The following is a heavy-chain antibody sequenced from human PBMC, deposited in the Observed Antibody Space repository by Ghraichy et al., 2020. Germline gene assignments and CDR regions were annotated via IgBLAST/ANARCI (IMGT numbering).Heavy chain of an antibody. CDR2: INSDGFST. D-gene: IGHD2-15*01. CDR3: ARGRGSGQGYF. J-gene: IGHJ4*02. V-gene: IGHV3-74*01. CDR1: GFTFSSYW. Sequence: GGSLRLSCAASGFTFSSYWMHWVRQAPGEGLVWVSRINSDGFSTSYADFVKGRFTISRDNAKNTLYLQMNSLRAEDTAVYYCARGRGSGQGYFWGQGTLVTVSA.